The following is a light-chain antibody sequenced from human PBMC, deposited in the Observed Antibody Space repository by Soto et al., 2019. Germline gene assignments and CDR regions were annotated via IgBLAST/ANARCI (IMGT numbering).Light chain of an antibody. CDR3: QQYGSSPRFT. Sequence: EIVMTQSPATLSVSPGETATLSCRASQTLRNNLAWYQQKPGQAPRLLIYAASTRATGIPARFSGSGSGTEFTLTISNLQSEDFAVYYCQQYGSSPRFTFGPGTKVDIK. CDR2: AAS. J-gene: IGKJ3*01. V-gene: IGKV3-15*01. CDR1: QTLRNN.